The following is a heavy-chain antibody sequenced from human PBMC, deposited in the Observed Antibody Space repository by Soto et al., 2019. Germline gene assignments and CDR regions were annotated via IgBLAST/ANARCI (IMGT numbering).Heavy chain of an antibody. D-gene: IGHD6-13*01. CDR1: GFRFSNYA. V-gene: IGHV3-23*01. J-gene: IGHJ4*02. CDR2: ISGSGDST. Sequence: EVQLLDSGGGLVQPGGSLRLSCAASGFRFSNYAMSWVRQAPAKGLEWVSAISGSGDSTYYAESVKGRFTVSRDKSKNTLYLQMNSLRVEDTAVYYCAKSGEQQLLTNFDFWGQGTLVTVSS. CDR3: AKSGEQQLLTNFDF.